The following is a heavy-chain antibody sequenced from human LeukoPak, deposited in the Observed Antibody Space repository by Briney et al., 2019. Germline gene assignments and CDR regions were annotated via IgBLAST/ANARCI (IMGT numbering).Heavy chain of an antibody. D-gene: IGHD5-18*01. CDR1: GFTFSSYA. CDR2: ITASGGNT. J-gene: IGHJ4*02. Sequence: GGSLRLSCAASGFTFSSYAMGRVRQAPGKGLEWVSAITASGGNTYYADSVKGRFTISRDNSKNTLYLQVNSLRAEDTAVYYCAKGNGYSYGRYYFDYWGQGTLVTVSS. V-gene: IGHV3-23*01. CDR3: AKGNGYSYGRYYFDY.